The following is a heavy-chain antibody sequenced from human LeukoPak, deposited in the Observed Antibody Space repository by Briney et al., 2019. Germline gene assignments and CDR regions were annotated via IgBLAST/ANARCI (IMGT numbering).Heavy chain of an antibody. CDR1: GYSISSGYY. D-gene: IGHD3-3*01. Sequence: SETLSLTCTVSGYSISSGYYWGWIRQPPGKGLEWIGSIYHSGSTYYNPSLKSRVTISVDTSKNQFSLKLSSVTAADTAVYYCARGAITIFGVVINYMDVWGKGTTVTVSS. J-gene: IGHJ6*03. CDR2: IYHSGST. CDR3: ARGAITIFGVVINYMDV. V-gene: IGHV4-38-2*02.